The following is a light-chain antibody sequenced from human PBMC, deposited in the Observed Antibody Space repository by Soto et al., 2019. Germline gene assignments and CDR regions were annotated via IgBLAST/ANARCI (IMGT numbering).Light chain of an antibody. V-gene: IGKV1-5*03. CDR3: QHYNSYSEA. CDR2: KAS. CDR1: QTIISW. Sequence: DIQMPQSPSTLSGSVGYRVTITCRASQTIISWLAMYQQKPGTAPKLLIYKASTLKSGVPSRFSGSGSGTEFTLTISSLQPDDFATYYCQHYNSYSEAFGQGTKVELK. J-gene: IGKJ1*01.